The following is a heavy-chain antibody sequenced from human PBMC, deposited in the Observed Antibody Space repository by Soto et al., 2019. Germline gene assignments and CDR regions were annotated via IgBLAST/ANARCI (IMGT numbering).Heavy chain of an antibody. D-gene: IGHD4-17*01. V-gene: IGHV3-30*04. CDR2: TSFDGRVT. CDR3: ARDAGGYFYGDSHFDF. CDR1: GFIFSDYS. J-gene: IGHJ4*02. Sequence: QVQLVESGGGVVQPGTSLRLSCEASGFIFSDYSMHWVRQAPGKGLEWLALTSFDGRVTYYADYVKGRFTISRDNSKNTLYLQLDSLRVEDTAMFFCARDAGGYFYGDSHFDFWGQGTRVTVSP.